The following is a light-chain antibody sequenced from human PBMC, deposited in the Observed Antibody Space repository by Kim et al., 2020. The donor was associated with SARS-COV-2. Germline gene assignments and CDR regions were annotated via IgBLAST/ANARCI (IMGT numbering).Light chain of an antibody. J-gene: IGLJ2*01. CDR3: QSYDTSLSGFVI. CDR2: DDN. V-gene: IGLV1-40*01. CDR1: TSNIVAGFN. Sequence: VTSSSSGRTSNIVAGFNVLWYQCLPGSDPTLLISDDNNRPSGVPALFSASTSATSASLPISGLQAEDEAVYYRQSYDTSLSGFVIFGGGTQLTVL.